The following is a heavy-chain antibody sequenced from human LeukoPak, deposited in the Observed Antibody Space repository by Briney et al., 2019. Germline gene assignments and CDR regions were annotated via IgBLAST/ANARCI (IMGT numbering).Heavy chain of an antibody. D-gene: IGHD4-17*01. J-gene: IGHJ4*02. CDR3: ARDPFYGDADFDY. CDR2: IKSDGSST. CDR1: GFTFSNYW. Sequence: GGSVRLSCAASGFTFSNYWMHWVRQAPGKGLVWVSRIKSDGSSTTYADSVKGRFTISRDNAKNMVYLQMNSLRAEDTAVYYCARDPFYGDADFDYWGQGTLVTVSS. V-gene: IGHV3-74*01.